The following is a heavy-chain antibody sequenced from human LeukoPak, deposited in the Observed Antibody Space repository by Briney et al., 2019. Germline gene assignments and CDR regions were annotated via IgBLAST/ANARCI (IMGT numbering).Heavy chain of an antibody. V-gene: IGHV4-59*01. CDR1: GGSISSYY. Sequence: PSETLSLTCTVSGGSISSYYWSWIRQPPGKGLEWIGYIYYSGSTNYNPSLKSRVTISVDTSKNQFSLKLSSVTAADTAAYYCARGGLYYDILTGYIFDAFDIWGQGTMVTVSS. CDR2: IYYSGST. J-gene: IGHJ3*02. CDR3: ARGGLYYDILTGYIFDAFDI. D-gene: IGHD3-9*01.